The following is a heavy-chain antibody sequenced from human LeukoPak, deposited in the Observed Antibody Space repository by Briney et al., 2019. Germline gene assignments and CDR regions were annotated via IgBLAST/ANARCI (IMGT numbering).Heavy chain of an antibody. Sequence: GGSLRLSCAASGFTASSNYMSWVRQAPGKGLEWVSSISSSSSYIYYADSVKGRFTISRDNAKNSLYLQMNSLRAEDTAVYYCARDTAVAGTGAVDYWGQGTLVTVSS. CDR3: ARDTAVAGTGAVDY. J-gene: IGHJ4*02. D-gene: IGHD6-19*01. V-gene: IGHV3-21*01. CDR1: GFTASSNY. CDR2: ISSSSSYI.